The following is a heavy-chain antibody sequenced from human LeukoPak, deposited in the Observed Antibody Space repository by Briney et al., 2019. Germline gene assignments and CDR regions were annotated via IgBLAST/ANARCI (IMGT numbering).Heavy chain of an antibody. CDR2: IHTSGST. CDR1: GGAINSGSYH. V-gene: IGHV4-61*02. Sequence: PSDTLSLTCTVSGGAINSGSYHWSWIRQPAGKGLEWIGRIHTSGSTNYNPSLNSRVTISLDTSKNQFSLNLSSVTAADTAVYYCARGGSYSDFDSWGQGTLVTVSS. D-gene: IGHD1-26*01. J-gene: IGHJ4*02. CDR3: ARGGSYSDFDS.